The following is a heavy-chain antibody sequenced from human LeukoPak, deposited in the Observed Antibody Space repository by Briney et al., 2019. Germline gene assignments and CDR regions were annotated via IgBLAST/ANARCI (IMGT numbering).Heavy chain of an antibody. J-gene: IGHJ6*03. D-gene: IGHD5-24*01. Sequence: ASVKVSCKASGYTFTSYDINWVRQATGQGLEWMGWMNPNSGNTGYAQKFRGRVTMTRNTSISTAYMELSSLRSEDTAVYYCARVGDGYNWDYYYYYMDVWGKGTTVTVSS. CDR1: GYTFTSYD. CDR3: ARVGDGYNWDYYYYYMDV. CDR2: MNPNSGNT. V-gene: IGHV1-8*01.